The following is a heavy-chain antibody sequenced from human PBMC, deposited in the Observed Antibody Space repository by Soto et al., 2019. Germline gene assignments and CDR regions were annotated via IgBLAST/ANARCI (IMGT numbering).Heavy chain of an antibody. Sequence: AASVKVSCKASGYTFTGYYMHWVRQAPGQGLEWMGWINPNSGGTNYAQKFQGRVTMTRDTSISTAYMELSRLRSDDTAVYYCARGGRSGYDYSVIDYWGQGTLVTVSS. D-gene: IGHD5-12*01. J-gene: IGHJ4*02. CDR3: ARGGRSGYDYSVIDY. CDR2: INPNSGGT. V-gene: IGHV1-2*02. CDR1: GYTFTGYY.